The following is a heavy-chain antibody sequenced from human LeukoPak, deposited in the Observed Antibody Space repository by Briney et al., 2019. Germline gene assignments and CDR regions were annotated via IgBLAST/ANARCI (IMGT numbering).Heavy chain of an antibody. V-gene: IGHV3-33*01. CDR3: ARDGGCSGGSCYDY. CDR2: IWYDGSNK. CDR1: GFTFSSYG. Sequence: PGGSLRLSCTASGFTFSSYGMHWVRQAPGKGLEWVAVIWYDGSNKYYADSVKGRFTISRDNSKNTLYLQMNSLRAEDTAVYYCARDGGCSGGSCYDYWGQGTLATVSS. J-gene: IGHJ4*02. D-gene: IGHD2-15*01.